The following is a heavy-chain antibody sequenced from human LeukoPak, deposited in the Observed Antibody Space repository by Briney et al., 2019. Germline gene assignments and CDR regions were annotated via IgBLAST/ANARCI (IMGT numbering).Heavy chain of an antibody. J-gene: IGHJ4*02. V-gene: IGHV4-59*08. CDR1: GFSICIYY. CDR2: IFYSGSP. Sequence: SETLPLTCTVSGFSICIYYWIWLRQSPGKGLEWIANIFYSGSPNYHTFLKSRVTISFDTFKNHFSLKMSPTTAYDPALYFWWRVGHIAAAGTYDYWGQGTLVTVSS. D-gene: IGHD6-13*01. CDR3: WRVGHIAAAGTYDY.